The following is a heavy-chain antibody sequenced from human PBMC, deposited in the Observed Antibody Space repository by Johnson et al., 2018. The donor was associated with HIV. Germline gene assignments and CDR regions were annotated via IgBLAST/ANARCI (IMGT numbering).Heavy chain of an antibody. Sequence: VESGRGVVQPGRSLRLSCVASGFTFSSYGMHCVRQAPGKGLEWVSYISSSGSTIYYADSVKGRFTISRDNAKNSLYLQMNSLRAEDTAVYYCAREGGGYDGKGAFDIWGQGTMVTVSS. CDR3: AREGGGYDGKGAFDI. V-gene: IGHV3-48*04. J-gene: IGHJ3*02. CDR1: GFTFSSYG. CDR2: ISSSGSTI. D-gene: IGHD5-12*01.